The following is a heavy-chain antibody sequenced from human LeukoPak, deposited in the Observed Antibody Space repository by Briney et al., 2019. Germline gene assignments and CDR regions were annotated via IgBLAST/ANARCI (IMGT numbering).Heavy chain of an antibody. J-gene: IGHJ1*01. V-gene: IGHV4-59*01. Sequence: SETLSLTCTVSGDFLSSYYWTWIRQPPGKALEWIGYIFYSVSTNYNPSLKSRVTISLDTPKNQFSLKLTSVTAADTAVYYCATHGSNWEEYIPRWGQGTLVTVSS. D-gene: IGHD6-13*01. CDR1: GDFLSSYY. CDR2: IFYSVST. CDR3: ATHGSNWEEYIPR.